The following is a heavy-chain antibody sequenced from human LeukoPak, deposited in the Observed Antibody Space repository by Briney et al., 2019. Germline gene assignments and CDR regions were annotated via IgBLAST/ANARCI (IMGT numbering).Heavy chain of an antibody. Sequence: KPSETLSLTCAVYGGSFSGYYWSWIRQPPGKGLEWIGEINHSGSTNYNPSLKSRVTISVDTSKNQFSLKLSSVTAADTAVYYCARGGSTMVRGVIDEFDYWGQGTLVTVSS. D-gene: IGHD3-10*01. V-gene: IGHV4-34*01. CDR1: GGSFSGYY. CDR2: INHSGST. CDR3: ARGGSTMVRGVIDEFDY. J-gene: IGHJ4*02.